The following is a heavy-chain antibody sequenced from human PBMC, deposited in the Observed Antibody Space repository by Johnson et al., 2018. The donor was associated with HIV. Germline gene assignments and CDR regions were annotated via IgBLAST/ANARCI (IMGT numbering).Heavy chain of an antibody. D-gene: IGHD3-22*01. Sequence: QVQLVESGGGVVQPGRSLKIYCAVSEFTFSDYAMHWVRQAPGKGLEWVAVISYDGSNKYYADSVKGRFTISRDHSKTTLYLQMNSLRAEDTAVYYCAKGVITMIVVATDAFDIWGQGTMVTVSS. J-gene: IGHJ3*02. CDR2: ISYDGSNK. CDR3: AKGVITMIVVATDAFDI. CDR1: EFTFSDYA. V-gene: IGHV3-30*04.